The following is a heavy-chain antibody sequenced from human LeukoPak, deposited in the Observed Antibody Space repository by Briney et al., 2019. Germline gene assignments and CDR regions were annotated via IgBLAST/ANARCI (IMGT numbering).Heavy chain of an antibody. J-gene: IGHJ4*02. V-gene: IGHV3-23*01. CDR2: ISGSDGST. D-gene: IGHD2-2*01. CDR1: GFTFSSYA. Sequence: GGSLRLSCAASGFTFSSYAMTWVRQAPDKGLEWVSAISGSDGSTYYADSVKGRFTISSDDSQNTLYLQMNSLSAEHTAVYYCAKVETSGGANCYALDYWGQGTLVTVSS. CDR3: AKVETSGGANCYALDY.